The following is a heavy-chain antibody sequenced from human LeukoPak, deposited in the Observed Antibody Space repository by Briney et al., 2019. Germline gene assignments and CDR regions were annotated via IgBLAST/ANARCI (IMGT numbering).Heavy chain of an antibody. CDR1: GFTFRYYW. CDR2: FNEGESEK. V-gene: IGHV3-7*01. CDR3: ARDGAYCVHVGSYFDY. Sequence: GGFLRTSCAASGFTFRYYWMSWVRPAPGKLLRLVSFFNEGESEKYYAVSGRGRLTISRDNAKISLYLQIDTPGAEDTYVCYCARDGAYCVHVGSYFDYWGQGALVTVSS. D-gene: IGHD2-21*01. J-gene: IGHJ4*02.